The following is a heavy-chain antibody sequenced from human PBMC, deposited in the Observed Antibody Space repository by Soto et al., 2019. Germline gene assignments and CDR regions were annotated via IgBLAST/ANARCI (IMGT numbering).Heavy chain of an antibody. CDR3: ARELPYPIPPYYYYYGMDV. CDR2: INSDGSST. J-gene: IGHJ6*02. Sequence: GGSLRLSCAASGFTFISYWMHWVRQAPGKGLVWVSRINSDGSSTSYADSVKGRFTISRDNAKNTLYLQMDSLRAEDTAVYYCARELPYPIPPYYYYYGMDVWGQGTTVTVSS. CDR1: GFTFISYW. V-gene: IGHV3-74*01. D-gene: IGHD2-2*02.